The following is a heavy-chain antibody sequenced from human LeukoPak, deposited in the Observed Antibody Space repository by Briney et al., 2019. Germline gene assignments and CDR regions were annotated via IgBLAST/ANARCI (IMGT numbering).Heavy chain of an antibody. J-gene: IGHJ5*02. Sequence: GGSLRLSCAVSGFTLSDYWMSWVRQAPGKGLEWVANIKQDGSEKYYVDSVKGRFTVSRDNAKNSLYLQMNSLRAEDTAVYYCARATPYYYGSGSYSSFDPWGQGTLVTVSS. V-gene: IGHV3-7*01. CDR3: ARATPYYYGSGSYSSFDP. CDR2: IKQDGSEK. CDR1: GFTLSDYW. D-gene: IGHD3-10*01.